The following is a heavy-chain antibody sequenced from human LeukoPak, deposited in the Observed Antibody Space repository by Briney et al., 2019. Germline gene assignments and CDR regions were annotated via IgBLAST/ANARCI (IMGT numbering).Heavy chain of an antibody. Sequence: GGSLRLSCASSGFTFSSYWMSWVRQAPGKGLEWVANIKPDGSEKYCVDSVKGRFTISRDNAKKSLYLQMNSLRAEDTAVYYCARGDFNDYGDYVDAFEIWGQGTMVTVSA. V-gene: IGHV3-7*01. CDR1: GFTFSSYW. D-gene: IGHD4-17*01. CDR2: IKPDGSEK. J-gene: IGHJ3*02. CDR3: ARGDFNDYGDYVDAFEI.